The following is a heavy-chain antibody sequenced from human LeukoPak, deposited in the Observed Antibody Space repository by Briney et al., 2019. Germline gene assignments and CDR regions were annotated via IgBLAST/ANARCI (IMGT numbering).Heavy chain of an antibody. Sequence: GSLRLSCAASGFTFSSYSMNWVRQAPGKGLEWVSYISSSSSTIYYADSVKGRFTISRDNAKNSLYLQMNSLRAEDTAVYYCARDTSTYYCSSTSCYNDAFDIWGQGTMVTVSS. V-gene: IGHV3-48*01. CDR1: GFTFSSYS. J-gene: IGHJ3*02. D-gene: IGHD2-2*02. CDR2: ISSSSSTI. CDR3: ARDTSTYYCSSTSCYNDAFDI.